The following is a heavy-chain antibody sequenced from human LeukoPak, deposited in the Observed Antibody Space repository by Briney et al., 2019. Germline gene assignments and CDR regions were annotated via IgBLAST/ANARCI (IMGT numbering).Heavy chain of an antibody. Sequence: ASVKVSCKASGYTFTSYDINWVRQATGQGPEWMGWMNPNSGNTGYAQKFQGRVTMTRNTSISTAYMELSSLRSEDTAMYYCARGGTGVVVPAAITFINYYYYMDVWGKGTTVTVSS. D-gene: IGHD2-2*01. CDR1: GYTFTSYD. CDR3: ARGGTGVVVPAAITFINYYYYMDV. CDR2: MNPNSGNT. J-gene: IGHJ6*03. V-gene: IGHV1-8*01.